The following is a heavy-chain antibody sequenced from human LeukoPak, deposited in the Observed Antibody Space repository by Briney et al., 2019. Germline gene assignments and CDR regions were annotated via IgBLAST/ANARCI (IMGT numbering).Heavy chain of an antibody. CDR1: GGFISSYY. Sequence: SETLSLICTVSGGFISSYYWSWIRQPPGEGLEWSGYIYYSGGTNYNPSLKSRVTISVDTSKNQFSLKLSSVTAADTAVYYCARGGVDTAMTDYYYYYGMDVWGQGTTVTVSS. CDR2: IYYSGGT. CDR3: ARGGVDTAMTDYYYYYGMDV. J-gene: IGHJ6*02. V-gene: IGHV4-59*01. D-gene: IGHD5-18*01.